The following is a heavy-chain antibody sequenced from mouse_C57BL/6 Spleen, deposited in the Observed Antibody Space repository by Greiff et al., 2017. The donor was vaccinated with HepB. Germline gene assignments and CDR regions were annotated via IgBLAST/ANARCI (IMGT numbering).Heavy chain of an antibody. J-gene: IGHJ2*01. CDR2: IDPSDSYT. CDR3: ARSGYDDLYDFDY. Sequence: QVQLQQPGAELVRPGTSVKLSCTASGYTFTSYWMHWVKQRPGQGLEWIGVIDPSDSYTNYNQTFKGKATLTVDTSSSTAYMQLSSQTSEDSAVYYCARSGYDDLYDFDYWGQGTTLTVSS. CDR1: GYTFTSYW. V-gene: IGHV1-59*01. D-gene: IGHD2-3*01.